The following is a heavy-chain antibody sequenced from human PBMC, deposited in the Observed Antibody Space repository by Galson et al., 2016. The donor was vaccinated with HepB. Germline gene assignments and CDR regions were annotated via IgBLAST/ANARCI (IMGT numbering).Heavy chain of an antibody. CDR1: EFTFSSYA. CDR2: ISGSGGNT. J-gene: IGHJ6*02. V-gene: IGHV3-23*01. D-gene: IGHD2-2*02. CDR3: AKEYASIPWAYGMDV. Sequence: SLRLSCAASEFTFSSYAMSWVRQAPGKGLEWVSVISGSGGNTYHADSVKGRFTISRDNSKNTLYLQMNSLRAEDTAVYYCAKEYASIPWAYGMDVWGRGTTVTVSS.